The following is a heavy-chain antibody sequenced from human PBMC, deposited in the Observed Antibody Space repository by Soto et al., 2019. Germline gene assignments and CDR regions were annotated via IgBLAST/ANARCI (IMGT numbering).Heavy chain of an antibody. CDR3: AKEGIEGPYSNYVDYFDY. D-gene: IGHD4-4*01. CDR2: ISYDGSNK. J-gene: IGHJ4*02. Sequence: VAVISYDGSNKYYADSVKGRFTISRDNSKNTLYLQMNSLRAEDTAVYYCAKEGIEGPYSNYVDYFDYWGQGTLVTVSS. V-gene: IGHV3-30*18.